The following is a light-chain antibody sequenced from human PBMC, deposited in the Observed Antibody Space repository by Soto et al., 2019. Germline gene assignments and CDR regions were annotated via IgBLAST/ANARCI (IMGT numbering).Light chain of an antibody. V-gene: IGKV3-20*01. CDR3: QQYGYSFRA. CDR1: QSVSSSY. Sequence: ELLLTQSPGTLSLSPGERATLSCRASQSVSSSYLSWYQLKPGQAPRLLIYGASSRATGIPDRFSGSGSGTDFTLTISRLEPEDFAVYYCQQYGYSFRAFGQGTKVEL. J-gene: IGKJ1*01. CDR2: GAS.